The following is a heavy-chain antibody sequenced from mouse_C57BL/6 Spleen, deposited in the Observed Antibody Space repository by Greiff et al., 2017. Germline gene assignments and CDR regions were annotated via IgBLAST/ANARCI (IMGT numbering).Heavy chain of an antibody. D-gene: IGHD2-1*01. V-gene: IGHV5-17*01. CDR2: ISSGSSTI. CDR1: GFTFSDYG. CDR3: ARKKCGNQYYFDY. J-gene: IGHJ2*01. Sequence: EVQLQESGGGLVTPGGSLTLSCAASGFTFSDYGMHWVRQAPEKGLEWVAYISSGSSTIYYADTVKCRFTITRNKDKNTLFLQMTSLRSEDTAMDYCARKKCGNQYYFDYWGQGTTLTVSS.